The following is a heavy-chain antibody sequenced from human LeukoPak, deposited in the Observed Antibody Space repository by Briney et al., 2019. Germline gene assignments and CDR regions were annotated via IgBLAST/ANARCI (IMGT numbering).Heavy chain of an antibody. CDR3: ARASLWSGDLRGAPHDAFDI. Sequence: PGRSLRLSCAASGFTFSHYGLHWVRQAPGKGLEWVAVIWYDGINKYHADSVKGRFTISRDNSKNTLYLQMNSLRAEDTAVYYCARASLWSGDLRGAPHDAFDIWGQGTLVTVSS. D-gene: IGHD3-10*01. CDR2: IWYDGINK. CDR1: GFTFSHYG. V-gene: IGHV3-33*01. J-gene: IGHJ3*02.